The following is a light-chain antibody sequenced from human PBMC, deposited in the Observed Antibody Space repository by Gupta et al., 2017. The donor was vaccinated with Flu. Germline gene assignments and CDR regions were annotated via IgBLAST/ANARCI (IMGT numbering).Light chain of an antibody. J-gene: IGLJ2*01. CDR1: SSNIGTNN. CDR2: SNN. V-gene: IGLV1-44*01. CDR3: AAWDDSLNGWV. Sequence: RVTSSCSGSSSNIGTNNVNWYQQFPGTAPKLLIYSNNPRPSGVPDRFSGSKSGTSASLAISGLQAEDEADYYCAAWDDSLNGWVFGGGTKPTVL.